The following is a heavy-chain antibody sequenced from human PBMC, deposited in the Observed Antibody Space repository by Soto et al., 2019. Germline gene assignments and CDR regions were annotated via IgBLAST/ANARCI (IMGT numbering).Heavy chain of an antibody. CDR1: GFTFSSYA. CDR3: AKAGTATESPYYYYYYMDV. D-gene: IGHD2-15*01. J-gene: IGHJ6*03. CDR2: ISGSGGST. V-gene: IGHV3-23*01. Sequence: EVQLLESGGGLVQPGGSLRLSCAASGFTFSSYAMSWVRQAPGKGLEWVSAISGSGGSTYYADSVKGRFTISRDNSKNTLYLQMNSLRAEDTAVYYCAKAGTATESPYYYYYYMDVWGKGTTVTVSS.